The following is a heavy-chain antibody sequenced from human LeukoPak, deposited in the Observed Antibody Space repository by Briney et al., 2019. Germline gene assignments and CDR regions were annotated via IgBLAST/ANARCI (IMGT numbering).Heavy chain of an antibody. CDR2: INQDGSEK. CDR1: GFTFSRPW. Sequence: GGSLRLSCAASGFTFSRPWMSWVRQAPGKGLEWVANINQDGSEKYYVDSMKGRFTVSRDNARNSLYLQMDSLRAEDTAVYYCARGGTFVSDYWGQGTLVTVSS. CDR3: ARGGTFVSDY. D-gene: IGHD1-1*01. V-gene: IGHV3-7*01. J-gene: IGHJ4*02.